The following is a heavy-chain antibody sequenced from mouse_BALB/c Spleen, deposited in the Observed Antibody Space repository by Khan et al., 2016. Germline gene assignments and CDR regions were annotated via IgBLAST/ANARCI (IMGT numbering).Heavy chain of an antibody. Sequence: QVRLQQSGPQLVRPGASVKISCKASGYSFTSYWMHWVKQRPGQGLEWIGMIDPSDSETRLNQKLKDKATLTVDKSSSTAYMQLSSPISEDSAVYYCARDFYYYGSRDYAMDYWGQGTSFTVSS. V-gene: IGHV1S126*01. CDR3: ARDFYYYGSRDYAMDY. D-gene: IGHD1-1*01. CDR1: GYSFTSYW. J-gene: IGHJ4*01. CDR2: IDPSDSET.